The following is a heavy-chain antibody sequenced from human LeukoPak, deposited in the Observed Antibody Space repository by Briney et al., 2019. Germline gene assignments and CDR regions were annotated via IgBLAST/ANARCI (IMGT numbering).Heavy chain of an antibody. Sequence: SETLSLTCTVSGYSISSGYYWGWIREPPGKGLEWIGSIYHSGSTYYNPSLKSRVTISVDTSKNQFSLKLSSVTAADTAVYYCARSYCSSTSCYRYYFDYWGQGTLVTVSS. CDR2: IYHSGST. J-gene: IGHJ4*02. CDR1: GYSISSGYY. D-gene: IGHD2-2*01. V-gene: IGHV4-38-2*02. CDR3: ARSYCSSTSCYRYYFDY.